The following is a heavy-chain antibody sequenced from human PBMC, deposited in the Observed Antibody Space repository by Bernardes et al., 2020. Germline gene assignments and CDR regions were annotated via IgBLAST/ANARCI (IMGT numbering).Heavy chain of an antibody. J-gene: IGHJ6*03. CDR3: VRVADYQDYFHMDV. CDR2: IYYTGTT. D-gene: IGHD3-16*01. V-gene: IGHV4-61*01. CDR1: GGSVTSGSFY. Sequence: SETLSLTCAFSGGSVTSGSFYWTWVRQSPGRGLEWIGYIYYTGTTNYNPSLASRVTISADTSKNKFSLKLKSVTAADTAVYFCVRVADYQDYFHMDVWGSGTTVIVSS.